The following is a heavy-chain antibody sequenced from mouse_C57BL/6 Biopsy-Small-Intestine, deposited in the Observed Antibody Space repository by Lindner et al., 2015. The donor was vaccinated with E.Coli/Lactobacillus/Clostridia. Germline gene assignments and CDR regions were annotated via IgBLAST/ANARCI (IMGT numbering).Heavy chain of an antibody. V-gene: IGHV5-17*01. CDR2: ISSGSSTI. CDR1: GFTFSDYG. J-gene: IGHJ4*01. Sequence: VQLQESGGGLVKPGGSLKLSCAASGFTFSDYGMHWVRQAPEKGLEWVAYISSGSSTIYYADTVKGRLTISRDNAKNTLFLQMTSLRSEDTAMYYCARPHYYAMDYWGQGTSVTVSS. CDR3: ARPHYYAMDY.